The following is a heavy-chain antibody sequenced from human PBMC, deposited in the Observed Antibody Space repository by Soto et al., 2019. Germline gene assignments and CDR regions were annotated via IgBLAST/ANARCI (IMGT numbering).Heavy chain of an antibody. CDR3: ASLSSGSEYFQH. CDR1: GYTFTSHY. V-gene: IGHV1-46*01. D-gene: IGHD6-19*01. Sequence: QVQLVQSGAEVKKPGASVKVSCKASGYTFTSHYMHWVRQAPGQGLEWMGIINPSGGSTSYAQKFQGRVTMTRDTSTSTVYMELSSLRSEDTAVYYCASLSSGSEYFQHWGQGTLVTVSS. CDR2: INPSGGST. J-gene: IGHJ1*01.